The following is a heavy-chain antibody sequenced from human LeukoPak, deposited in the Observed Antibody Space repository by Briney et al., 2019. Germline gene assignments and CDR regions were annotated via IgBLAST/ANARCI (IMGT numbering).Heavy chain of an antibody. CDR3: ARDQFEGYSEPDY. CDR2: ISSSSSYI. Sequence: PGGSLRLPCGASGFTFSSYAMSWVRQAPGEGLEWVSSISSSSSYIYYADSVKGRFTISRDNAKNTLYLQMNSLRAEDTAVYYCARDQFEGYSEPDYWGQGTLVTVSS. V-gene: IGHV3-21*01. CDR1: GFTFSSYA. J-gene: IGHJ4*02. D-gene: IGHD3-16*01.